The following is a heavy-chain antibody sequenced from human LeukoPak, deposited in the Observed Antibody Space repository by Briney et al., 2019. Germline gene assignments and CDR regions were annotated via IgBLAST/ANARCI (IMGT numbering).Heavy chain of an antibody. CDR1: GLTFSSYD. CDR2: IGTVGDT. J-gene: IGHJ3*01. D-gene: IGHD6-13*01. Sequence: GGSLRLSCTASGLTFSSYDMHWVRPVTGKGLEWVSAIGTVGDTHYQGSVKGRFTISRENAKNSVYLQMNNLRAGDTAVYYCSTGGAPAGHAYHVWGQGTMVTVSS. V-gene: IGHV3-13*01. CDR3: STGGAPAGHAYHV.